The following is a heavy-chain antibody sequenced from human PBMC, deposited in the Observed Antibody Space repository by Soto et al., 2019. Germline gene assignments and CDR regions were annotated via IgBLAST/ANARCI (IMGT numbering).Heavy chain of an antibody. CDR3: TIPGVADASDI. D-gene: IGHD3-3*01. Sequence: LEEYLKVSWKASAFRLSRYLIVWVRQVPGKGLECMGIIYPLDSDTRYNPSFQGQVTISVDESINTAYLQWSSLKTSDTAMYYCTIPGVADASDI. J-gene: IGHJ3*02. CDR2: IYPLDSDT. CDR1: AFRLSRYL. V-gene: IGHV5-51*01.